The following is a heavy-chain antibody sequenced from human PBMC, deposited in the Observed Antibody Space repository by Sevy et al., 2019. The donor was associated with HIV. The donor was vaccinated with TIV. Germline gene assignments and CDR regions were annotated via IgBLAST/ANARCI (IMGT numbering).Heavy chain of an antibody. CDR3: ARFRRWLQFGYYYYGMDV. D-gene: IGHD5-12*01. Sequence: GGSLRLSCAASGFTVSSNYMSWVRQAPGKGLEWVSVIYSGGSTYYAYSVKGRFTISRDNSKNTLYLQMNSLRAEDTAVYDCARFRRWLQFGYYYYGMDVWGQGTTVTVSS. CDR2: IYSGGST. CDR1: GFTVSSNY. J-gene: IGHJ6*02. V-gene: IGHV3-53*01.